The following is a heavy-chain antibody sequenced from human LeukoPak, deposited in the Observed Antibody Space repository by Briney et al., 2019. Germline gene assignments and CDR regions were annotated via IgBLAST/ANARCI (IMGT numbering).Heavy chain of an antibody. Sequence: SETLSLTCAVYGGSFSGYYWSWIRQPPGKGLEWIGEINHSGSTNYNPSLKSRVTISVDTSKNQFSLKLSSVTAADTAVYYCAGVGGYDYVWGSYRPPSNFDYWGQGTLVTVSS. D-gene: IGHD3-16*02. J-gene: IGHJ4*02. V-gene: IGHV4-34*01. CDR1: GGSFSGYY. CDR2: INHSGST. CDR3: AGVGGYDYVWGSYRPPSNFDY.